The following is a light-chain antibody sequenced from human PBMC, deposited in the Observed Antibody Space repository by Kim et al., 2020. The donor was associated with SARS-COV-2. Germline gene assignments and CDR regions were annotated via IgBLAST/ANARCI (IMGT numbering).Light chain of an antibody. Sequence: DIVMTQSPLSLPVTLGQPASISCRSSQSLVHSNGNTYLVWFQQRPGQSPRRLIYKVSNRDSGVPDRFSGSRSGTDFTLKISRVEAEDVGVYYCMQATHFPWTFGQGTKVDIK. CDR1: QSLVHSNGNTY. CDR3: MQATHFPWT. CDR2: KVS. V-gene: IGKV2-30*02. J-gene: IGKJ1*01.